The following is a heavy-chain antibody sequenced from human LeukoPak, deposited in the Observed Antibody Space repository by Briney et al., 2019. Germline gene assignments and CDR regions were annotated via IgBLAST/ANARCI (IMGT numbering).Heavy chain of an antibody. D-gene: IGHD3-22*01. CDR3: ARDAPLHGDSSGYYYYD. V-gene: IGHV1-69*13. Sequence: GASVKVSCKASGGTFSSYAISWVRQAPGQGLEWMGGIIPIFGTANYVQKFQGRVTITADESTSTAYMELSSLRSEDTAVYYCARDAPLHGDSSGYYYYDWGQGTLVTVSS. J-gene: IGHJ4*02. CDR1: GGTFSSYA. CDR2: IIPIFGTA.